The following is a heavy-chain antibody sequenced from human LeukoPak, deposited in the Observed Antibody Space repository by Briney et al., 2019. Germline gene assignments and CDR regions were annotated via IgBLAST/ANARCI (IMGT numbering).Heavy chain of an antibody. CDR1: GGTFSSYT. J-gene: IGHJ5*02. Sequence: SVKVSCXASGGTFSSYTISWVRQAHGQGLEWMGRIIPILGIANYAQKFQGRVTITADKSTSTAYMELSSLRSEDTAVYYCAREDFGVVIHNWFDPWGQGTLVTVSS. CDR3: AREDFGVVIHNWFDP. D-gene: IGHD3-3*01. V-gene: IGHV1-69*04. CDR2: IIPILGIA.